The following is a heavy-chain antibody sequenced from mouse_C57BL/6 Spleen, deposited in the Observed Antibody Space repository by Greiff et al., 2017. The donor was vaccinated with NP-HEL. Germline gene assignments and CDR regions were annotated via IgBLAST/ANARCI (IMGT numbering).Heavy chain of an antibody. D-gene: IGHD1-1*01. Sequence: QVQLQQPGAELVKPGASVKMSCKASGYTFTSYWITWVKQRPGQGLEWIGDIYPGSGSTNYNEKFKSKATLTVDTSSSTAYMQLSSLTSEDSAVYYSARGDYYYGSSYGFDYWGQGTTLTVSS. V-gene: IGHV1-55*01. CDR1: GYTFTSYW. CDR2: IYPGSGST. J-gene: IGHJ2*01. CDR3: ARGDYYYGSSYGFDY.